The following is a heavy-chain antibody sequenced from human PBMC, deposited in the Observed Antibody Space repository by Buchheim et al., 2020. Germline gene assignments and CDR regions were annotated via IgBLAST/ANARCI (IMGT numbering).Heavy chain of an antibody. Sequence: QLQLQESGPGLVKPSETLSLTCTVSGGSISSSSYYWGWIRQPPGKGLEWIGSIYYSGRTYYNPSLKSRVTISVDTSKNQFSLKLSSVTAADTAVYYCARTVAFRSVIPDYHIDYWGQGTL. CDR3: ARTVAFRSVIPDYHIDY. D-gene: IGHD3-16*02. V-gene: IGHV4-39*01. CDR2: IYYSGRT. CDR1: GGSISSSSYY. J-gene: IGHJ4*02.